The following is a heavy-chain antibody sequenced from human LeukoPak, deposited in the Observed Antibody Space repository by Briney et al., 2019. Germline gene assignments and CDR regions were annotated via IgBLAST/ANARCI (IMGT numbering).Heavy chain of an antibody. V-gene: IGHV3-11*01. CDR2: ISSSGSTI. Sequence: PGGSLRLSCAASGFTFSDYYMSCIRQAPGKGLEWVSYISSSGSTIYYADSVKGRFTISRDNAKNSLYLQMNSLRAEDTAVYYCARVVVVPAAMQYYYYYYGMDVWGQGTTVTVSS. D-gene: IGHD2-2*01. J-gene: IGHJ6*02. CDR1: GFTFSDYY. CDR3: ARVVVVPAAMQYYYYYYGMDV.